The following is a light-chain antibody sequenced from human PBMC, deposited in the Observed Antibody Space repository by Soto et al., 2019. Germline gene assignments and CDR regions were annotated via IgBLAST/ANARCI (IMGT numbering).Light chain of an antibody. J-gene: IGKJ5*01. CDR1: QSFRGL. CDR3: QQRHMWPIT. V-gene: IGKV3-11*01. CDR2: DAY. Sequence: VLTQTPVTLSLSPGETATLSCRASQSFRGLLAWYQQKPGQAPRLLIYDAYNRATGIPPRFSGSGSGTDFTLTISSLEPEDSAVYYCQQRHMWPITFGQGTRLEI.